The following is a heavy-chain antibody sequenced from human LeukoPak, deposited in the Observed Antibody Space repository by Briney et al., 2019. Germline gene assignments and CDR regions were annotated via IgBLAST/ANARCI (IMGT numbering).Heavy chain of an antibody. Sequence: GGSLRLSCVASGFTFSSYAMHWVRQAPGKGLEWVSSISSSSSYIYYADSVKGRFTISRDNAKNSLYLQMNSLRAEDTAVYYCAREVITFGGVIVLPFDYWGQGTLVTVSS. J-gene: IGHJ4*02. CDR1: GFTFSSYA. D-gene: IGHD3-16*02. CDR2: ISSSSSYI. CDR3: AREVITFGGVIVLPFDY. V-gene: IGHV3-21*01.